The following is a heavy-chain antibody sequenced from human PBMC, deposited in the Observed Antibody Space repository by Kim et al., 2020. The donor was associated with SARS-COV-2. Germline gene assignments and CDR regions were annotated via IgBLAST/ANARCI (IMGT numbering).Heavy chain of an antibody. CDR2: VSESGSNT. CDR1: GFNFAYFD. J-gene: IGHJ6*01. V-gene: IGHV3-23*01. Sequence: GGSLRLSCAASGFNFAYFDMTWVRQAPGKGLEWVAAVSESGSNTFYADSVKGRFTISRDNSRNTVYLEMNNLRAEDTARYYCTKKGAAADPYYYFGMDV. D-gene: IGHD6-25*01. CDR3: TKKGAAADPYYYFGMDV.